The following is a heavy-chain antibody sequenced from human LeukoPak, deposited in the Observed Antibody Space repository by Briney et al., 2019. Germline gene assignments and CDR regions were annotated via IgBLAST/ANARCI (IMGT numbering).Heavy chain of an antibody. CDR1: GYSFTGNY. Sequence: ASVNVSCKAAGYSFTGNYSHWMRQAPAQGLEWMGLIDPNSGGTNYAQKFQVRVTMTRDTYISTAYMELSRLRSDDTAVYYCARGLRGYRYGLTYDAFDIWGQGTMVTVSS. J-gene: IGHJ3*02. D-gene: IGHD5-18*01. CDR2: IDPNSGGT. CDR3: ARGLRGYRYGLTYDAFDI. V-gene: IGHV1-2*02.